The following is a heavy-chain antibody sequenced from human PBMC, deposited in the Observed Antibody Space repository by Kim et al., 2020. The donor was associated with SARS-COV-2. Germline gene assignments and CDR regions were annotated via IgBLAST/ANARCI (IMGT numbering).Heavy chain of an antibody. D-gene: IGHD1-1*01. J-gene: IGHJ4*02. V-gene: IGHV4-34*01. CDR3: ARSVVQEDDY. Sequence: SETLSLTCAVYGGSFSGYYWSWIRQPPGKGLEWIGEINHSGSTNYNPSLKSRVTISVDTSKNQFSLKLSSVTAADTAVYYCARSVVQEDDYWGQGTLVTVSS. CDR2: INHSGST. CDR1: GGSFSGYY.